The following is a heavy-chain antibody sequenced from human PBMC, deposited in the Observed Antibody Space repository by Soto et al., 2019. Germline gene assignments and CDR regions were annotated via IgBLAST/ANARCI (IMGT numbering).Heavy chain of an antibody. CDR2: IKQDGSEK. CDR1: GFTFSSYW. V-gene: IGHV3-7*05. J-gene: IGHJ6*02. CDR3: ARPQLLWFGESPYYYYGMDV. D-gene: IGHD3-10*01. Sequence: GGSLRLSCAASGFTFSSYWMSWVRQAPGKGLEWVANIKQDGSEKYYVDSVKGRFTISRDNAKNSLYLQMNSLRAEDTAVYYCARPQLLWFGESPYYYYGMDVWGQGTTVTVSS.